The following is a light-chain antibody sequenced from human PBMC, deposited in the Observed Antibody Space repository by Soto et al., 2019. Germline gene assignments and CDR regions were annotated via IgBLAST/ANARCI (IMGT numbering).Light chain of an antibody. V-gene: IGKV3-20*01. Sequence: IVLTQSAGTLSLSPGERATLSCRASQSVSSSYLAWYQQKPGQAPSLLIYGTSSRATGIPARFSGSGSGTGFTLTISSLQSEDSAVYYCQQYNTWPPITFAQRTRLEIK. J-gene: IGKJ5*01. CDR3: QQYNTWPPIT. CDR1: QSVSSSY. CDR2: GTS.